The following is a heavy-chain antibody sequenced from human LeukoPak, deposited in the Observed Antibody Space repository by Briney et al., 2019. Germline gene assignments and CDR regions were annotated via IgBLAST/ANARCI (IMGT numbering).Heavy chain of an antibody. Sequence: GGSLRLSCAASGFTFSSYAMHWVRQAPGKGLEWVANIKQDGSEKYYVDSVKGRFTISRDNAKNSLYLQMNSLRAEDTAVYYCARLRWLDYWGQGTLVTVSS. CDR2: IKQDGSEK. CDR3: ARLRWLDY. V-gene: IGHV3-7*01. J-gene: IGHJ4*02. D-gene: IGHD4-23*01. CDR1: GFTFSSYA.